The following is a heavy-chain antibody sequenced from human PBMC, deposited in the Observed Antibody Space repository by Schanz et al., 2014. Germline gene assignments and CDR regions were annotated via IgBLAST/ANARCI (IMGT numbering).Heavy chain of an antibody. Sequence: EVQLLESGGGLVQPGGSLRLSCAASGFTFRGYAMSWVRQAPGKGPEWVANIKHDGSVKDYVDSVKGRFTISRDNAKNSLYLQMNSLRAEDTALYYCARAGYDADNWFDPWGQGTLVTVSS. CDR1: GFTFRGYA. D-gene: IGHD2-2*01. CDR2: IKHDGSVK. J-gene: IGHJ5*02. V-gene: IGHV3-7*05. CDR3: ARAGYDADNWFDP.